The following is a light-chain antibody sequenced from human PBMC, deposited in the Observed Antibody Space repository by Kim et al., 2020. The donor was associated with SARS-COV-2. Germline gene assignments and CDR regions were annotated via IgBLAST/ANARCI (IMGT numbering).Light chain of an antibody. CDR2: SNN. CDR1: SSNIGSNT. V-gene: IGLV1-44*01. CDR3: AAWDDSLNGPE. J-gene: IGLJ3*02. Sequence: ELTQPPSASGTPGQRVTISCSGSSSNIGSNTVNWYQQLPGTAPKLLIYSNNQRPSGVPDRFSGSKSGTSASLAISGLQSEDEADYYCAAWDDSLNGPEFGEGTQLTVL.